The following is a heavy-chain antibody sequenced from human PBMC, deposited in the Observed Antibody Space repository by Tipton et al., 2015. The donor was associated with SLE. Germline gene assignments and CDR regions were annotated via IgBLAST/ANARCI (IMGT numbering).Heavy chain of an antibody. J-gene: IGHJ4*02. CDR1: AGSISSGGNY. CDR3: ARAGILTGYYPYFDY. V-gene: IGHV4-31*03. Sequence: TLSLTCTVSAGSISSGGNYWGWIRQHPGKGLEWIGYIYYRGNTYYNPSLKSRVTISLDTSKNQVSLRLSSVTAADTAVFYCARAGILTGYYPYFDYWGQGTLVTVSS. CDR2: IYYRGNT. D-gene: IGHD3-9*01.